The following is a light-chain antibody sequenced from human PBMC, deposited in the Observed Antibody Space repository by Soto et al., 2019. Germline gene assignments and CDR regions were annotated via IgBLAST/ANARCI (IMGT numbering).Light chain of an antibody. V-gene: IGKV3-11*01. J-gene: IGKJ5*01. CDR3: QQRHNWPIT. CDR2: DTS. Sequence: EIVLTQSPATLSLSPGERATLSCRTSQTIRGLLNWYQQRPGQAPRLLIYDTSNRATDIPARFSGSGSGTDFILTLSSLDPEDVVVYFFQQRHNWPITFGQGTRLDIK. CDR1: QTIRGL.